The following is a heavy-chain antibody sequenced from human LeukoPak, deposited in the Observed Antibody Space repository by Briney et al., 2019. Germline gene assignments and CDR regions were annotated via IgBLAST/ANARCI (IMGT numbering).Heavy chain of an antibody. Sequence: SETLSLTCTVSGGSISSGGYYWSWIRQHPGKGLEWIGYIYYSGSTYYNPSLKSRVTISVDTSKNQFSLKLSSVTAADTAVYYCAGRGYSYGGAQDVWGKGTTVTVSS. CDR2: IYYSGST. CDR1: GGSISSGGYY. D-gene: IGHD5-18*01. J-gene: IGHJ6*04. V-gene: IGHV4-31*03. CDR3: AGRGYSYGGAQDV.